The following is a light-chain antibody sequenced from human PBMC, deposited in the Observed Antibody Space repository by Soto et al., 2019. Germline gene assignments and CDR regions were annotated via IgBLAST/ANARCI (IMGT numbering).Light chain of an antibody. V-gene: IGKV3-15*01. CDR1: QSVSSN. J-gene: IGKJ2*01. Sequence: EIVMTQSPGTLSVSPGERATLSCRASQSVSSNLAWYQHRPGQAPRLLIYDASTRATGIPARFSGSGSGAEFTLTISSLQSEDFAVYYCQQYNNWPLYTFGQGTKLEI. CDR3: QQYNNWPLYT. CDR2: DAS.